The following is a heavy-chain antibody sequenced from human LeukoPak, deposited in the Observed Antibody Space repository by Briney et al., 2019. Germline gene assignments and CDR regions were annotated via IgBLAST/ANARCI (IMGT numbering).Heavy chain of an antibody. J-gene: IGHJ6*02. CDR2: FDPEDGET. V-gene: IGHV1-24*01. D-gene: IGHD6-13*01. CDR1: GYTLTELS. Sequence: ASVNVSCKVSGYTLTELSMHWVRQAPGKGLEWMGGFDPEDGETIYAQKFQGRVTMTEDTSTDTAYMELSSLRSEDTAVYYCATDAGLVRSYYYYYGMDVWGQGTTVTVSS. CDR3: ATDAGLVRSYYYYYGMDV.